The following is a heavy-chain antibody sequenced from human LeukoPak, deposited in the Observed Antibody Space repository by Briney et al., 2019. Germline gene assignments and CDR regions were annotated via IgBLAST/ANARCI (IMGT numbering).Heavy chain of an antibody. D-gene: IGHD3-10*01. J-gene: IGHJ4*02. CDR2: IHKDGSAK. Sequence: PGGSLRLSCGASGFTFSGYWMSWVRQAPGKGPEWVANIHKDGSAKRYVDSVKGRFTISRDNAKSSLYLQMNSLRVEDTAVYYCARDRGFGADDSWGQGSLVTVSS. CDR3: ARDRGFGADDS. V-gene: IGHV3-7*01. CDR1: GFTFSGYW.